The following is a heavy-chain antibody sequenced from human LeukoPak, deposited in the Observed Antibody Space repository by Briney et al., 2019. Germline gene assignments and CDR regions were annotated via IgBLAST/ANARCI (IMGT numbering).Heavy chain of an antibody. D-gene: IGHD6-19*01. Sequence: GGSLRLSCAASGFVFRSQDMGWVRQAPGKGLEWVSAISDGGSRTYYADSVRGRFTISRDNSKNTLHLQMNSLRAEDTAVYYCAKDARRSSGWYFFDHWGQGTLVTVSS. V-gene: IGHV3-23*01. CDR2: ISDGGSRT. CDR1: GFVFRSQD. J-gene: IGHJ4*02. CDR3: AKDARRSSGWYFFDH.